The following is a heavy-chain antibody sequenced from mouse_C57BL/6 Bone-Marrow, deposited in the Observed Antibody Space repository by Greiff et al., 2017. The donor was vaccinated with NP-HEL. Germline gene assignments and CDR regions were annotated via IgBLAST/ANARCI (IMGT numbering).Heavy chain of an antibody. CDR3: ARRNGNYPFDY. V-gene: IGHV5-12*01. J-gene: IGHJ2*01. CDR2: ISNGGGST. Sequence: EVNLVESGGGLVQPGGSLKLSCAASGFTFSDYYMYWVRQTPEKRLEWVAYISNGGGSTYYPDTVKGRFTISRDNAKNTLYLQMSRLKSEDTAMYYCARRNGNYPFDYWGQGTTLTVSS. D-gene: IGHD2-1*01. CDR1: GFTFSDYY.